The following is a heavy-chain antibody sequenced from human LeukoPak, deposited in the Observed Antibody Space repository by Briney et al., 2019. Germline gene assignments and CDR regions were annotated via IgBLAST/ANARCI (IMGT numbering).Heavy chain of an antibody. Sequence: GGSLRLSCAASEFTFSDYWMSWVRQAPGKGLEWVANIKQDGSEKHYVDSVKGRFTISRDNAKNSLYLQMNSLRAEDAAVYYCAREGWEPPFDYWGQGTLVTVSS. V-gene: IGHV3-7*01. CDR3: AREGWEPPFDY. J-gene: IGHJ4*02. CDR1: EFTFSDYW. CDR2: IKQDGSEK. D-gene: IGHD1-26*01.